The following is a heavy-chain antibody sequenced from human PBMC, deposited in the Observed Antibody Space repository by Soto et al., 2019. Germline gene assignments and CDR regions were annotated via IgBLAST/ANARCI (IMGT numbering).Heavy chain of an antibody. CDR3: ARAPPLEYCSGGSCYSVQGSFDS. J-gene: IGHJ3*02. D-gene: IGHD2-15*01. V-gene: IGHV4-59*01. CDR1: GGSISSYY. CDR2: IYYSGST. Sequence: QVQLQESGPGLVKPSETLSLTCTVSGGSISSYYWSWIRQPPGKGLEWIWYIYYSGSTNYNPSLKRLVTISVDTSKNQCSLKLSSVTAADTAVYYCARAPPLEYCSGGSCYSVQGSFDSWGQGTMVTVSS.